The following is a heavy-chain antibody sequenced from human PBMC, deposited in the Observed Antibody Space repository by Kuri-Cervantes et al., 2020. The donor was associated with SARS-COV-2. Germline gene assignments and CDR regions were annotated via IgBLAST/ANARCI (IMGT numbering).Heavy chain of an antibody. CDR2: IKQDGSEK. CDR3: SRDPLTHFYVSGSYTHY. V-gene: IGHV3-7*03. Sequence: GESLKISCAASGFTFSSYWMSWVRQAPGKGLEWVANIKQDGSEKYYVDSVKGRFTISRDNTKSTLFLQMNRVRTEDTAVYYCSRDPLTHFYVSGSYTHYWGQGVLVTVSS. CDR1: GFTFSSYW. J-gene: IGHJ4*02. D-gene: IGHD3-10*01.